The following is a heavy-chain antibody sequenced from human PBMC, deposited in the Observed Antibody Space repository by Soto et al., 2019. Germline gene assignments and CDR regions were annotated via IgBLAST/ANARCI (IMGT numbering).Heavy chain of an antibody. CDR1: GGTFSSYA. J-gene: IGHJ4*02. CDR2: IIPIFGTA. V-gene: IGHV1-69*01. D-gene: IGHD3-3*01. CDR3: AQGKYYDFWSGYPFDY. Sequence: QVQLVQSGAEVKKPGSSVKVSCKASGGTFSSYAISWVRQALGQGLEWMGGIIPIFGTANYAQKFQGRVTISADESTSTAYMELSSLRSEDTAVYYCAQGKYYDFWSGYPFDYWGQGTLVTVSS.